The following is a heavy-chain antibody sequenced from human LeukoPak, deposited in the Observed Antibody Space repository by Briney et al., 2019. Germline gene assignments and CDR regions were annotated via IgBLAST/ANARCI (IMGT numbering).Heavy chain of an antibody. Sequence: GGSLRLSCAASGFTFSSYNMNWVRQAPGKGLEWVSYISTSSSTMYYADSVKGRFTISRDNSMNTLYLQMNSLRAEDTAVYYCAKQQWLVRELSPLDYWGQGTLVTVSS. CDR3: AKQQWLVRELSPLDY. CDR1: GFTFSSYN. J-gene: IGHJ4*02. CDR2: ISTSSSTM. V-gene: IGHV3-48*01. D-gene: IGHD6-19*01.